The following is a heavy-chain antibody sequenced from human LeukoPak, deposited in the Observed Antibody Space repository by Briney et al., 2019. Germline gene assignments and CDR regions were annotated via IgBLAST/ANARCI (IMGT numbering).Heavy chain of an antibody. CDR3: ARVSYYDSSGYVYYYYYMDV. CDR1: GYTFTGYY. D-gene: IGHD3-22*01. CDR2: INPNSGGT. V-gene: IGHV1-2*06. Sequence: ASVKVSCKASGYTFTGYYMRWVRQAPGQGLEWMGQINPNSGGTNYAQKFQGRVTMTRETSISTAYMELSRLRSDDTAVYCFARVSYYDSSGYVYYYYYMDVWGKGTTVTVYS. J-gene: IGHJ6*03.